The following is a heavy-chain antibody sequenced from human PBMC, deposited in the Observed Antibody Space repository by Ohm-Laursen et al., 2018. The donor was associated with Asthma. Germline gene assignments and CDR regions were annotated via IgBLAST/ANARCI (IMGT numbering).Heavy chain of an antibody. V-gene: IGHV3-48*01. CDR3: ARVVPGVAIDY. CDR1: GFTFSSSY. CDR2: ITPSSSPI. Sequence: SLRLSCTASGFTFSSSYMVWVRQVPGKGLECISYITPSSSPIHYSDSVKGRFTISRENAKNSLYLQMNSLRAEDTAVYYCARVVPGVAIDYWGQGTLVTVSS. D-gene: IGHD3-10*02. J-gene: IGHJ4*02.